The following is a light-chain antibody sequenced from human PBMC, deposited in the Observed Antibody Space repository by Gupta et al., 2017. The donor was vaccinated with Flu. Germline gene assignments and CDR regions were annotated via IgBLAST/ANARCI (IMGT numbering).Light chain of an antibody. CDR1: SSKIGGDFY. CDR3: QSFDNSRSGSV. J-gene: IGLJ3*02. CDR2: GNA. V-gene: IGLV1-40*01. Sequence: QSGLTQPPSVSGAPGQRVTIPCTLSSSKIGGDFYVHWYQQLPGAAPKLLIYGNANRPSGVPDRFSGSKAGTSASLAITGLQAEDEADYYCQSFDNSRSGSVFGGGTKLTVL.